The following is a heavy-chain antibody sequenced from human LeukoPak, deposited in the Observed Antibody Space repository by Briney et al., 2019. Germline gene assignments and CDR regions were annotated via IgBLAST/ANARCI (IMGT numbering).Heavy chain of an antibody. J-gene: IGHJ4*02. D-gene: IGHD6-19*01. V-gene: IGHV4-59*08. CDR2: IYYSGST. CDR1: GVSISDYY. CDR3: ARHAIAVAGPSFDY. Sequence: PSETLSLTCTVSGVSISDYYWSWIRQPPGKGLEWIGYIYYSGSTNYNPSLKSRVTISVDTSKNQFSLKLSSVTAADTAVYYCARHAIAVAGPSFDYWGQGTLVTVSS.